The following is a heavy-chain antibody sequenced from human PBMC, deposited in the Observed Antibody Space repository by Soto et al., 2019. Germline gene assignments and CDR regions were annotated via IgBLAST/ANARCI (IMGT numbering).Heavy chain of an antibody. CDR1: GYTFSSYG. CDR3: ARDSWGLAVPDYHYYAMDV. D-gene: IGHD6-19*01. Sequence: QVQLVQSGAELKKHGASVKVSCEASGYTFSSYGVSWVRQAPGQGLEWMGWISVYSGNTNYARKLQGRVTMTRDIYTRAVYMELRRLTSDDTAVYYCARDSWGLAVPDYHYYAMDVWGQGTTVTVSS. J-gene: IGHJ6*02. CDR2: ISVYSGNT. V-gene: IGHV1-18*04.